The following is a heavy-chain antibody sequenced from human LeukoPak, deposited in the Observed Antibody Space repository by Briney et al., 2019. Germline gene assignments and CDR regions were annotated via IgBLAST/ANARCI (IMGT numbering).Heavy chain of an antibody. CDR3: ARASGYSSGWDPSLDN. V-gene: IGHV6-1*01. CDR2: TYYRSKWYY. Sequence: SQTLSLTCAISGDSVSSNSVTWNWIRQSPSRGLEWLGRTYYRSKWYYDYALSVRNRVTINPDTSKNQVSLQLNSVTPEDTAVYYCARASGYSSGWDPSLDNWGQGTPVTVSS. J-gene: IGHJ4*02. D-gene: IGHD6-19*01. CDR1: GDSVSSNSVT.